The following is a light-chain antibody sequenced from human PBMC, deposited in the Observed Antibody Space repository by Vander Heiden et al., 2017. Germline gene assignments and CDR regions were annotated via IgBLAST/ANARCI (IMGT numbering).Light chain of an antibody. V-gene: IGLV3-1*01. CDR1: KLGNKY. Sequence: SYELTQPPLVSVSPGQTATITCSGQKLGNKYVCWYQQRPGQSPVLVIYRDIKRPSGIPERFSGSNSGNTATLTISGTQAMDEADYYCQAWDNSAALFGGGTNLTVL. CDR2: RDI. J-gene: IGLJ2*01. CDR3: QAWDNSAAL.